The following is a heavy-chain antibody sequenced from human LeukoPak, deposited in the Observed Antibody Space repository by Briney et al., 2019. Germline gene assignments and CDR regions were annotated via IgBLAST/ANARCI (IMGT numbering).Heavy chain of an antibody. D-gene: IGHD5-18*01. CDR2: IIPIFGTA. CDR3: ARGGWTAMPDY. V-gene: IGHV1-69*01. J-gene: IGHJ4*02. Sequence: GASVKVSCKASGGTFSSYAISWVRQAPGQGLEWVGGIIPIFGTANYAQKFQGRVTITADESTSTAYMELSSPRSEDTAVYYCARGGWTAMPDYWGQGTLVTVSS. CDR1: GGTFSSYA.